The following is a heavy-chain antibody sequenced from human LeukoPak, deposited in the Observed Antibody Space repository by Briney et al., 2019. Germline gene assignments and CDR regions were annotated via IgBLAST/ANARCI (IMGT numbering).Heavy chain of an antibody. Sequence: PSETLSLTCTVSGGSISSYYWSWIRQPPGKGLEWIGYIYYSGSPNYNPSLKSRVTISVDTSKNQFSLKLSSVTAADTAVYYCARDSIRDFWSGYYSGHYHYMDVWGKGTTVTVSS. CDR2: IYYSGSP. D-gene: IGHD3-3*01. CDR3: ARDSIRDFWSGYYSGHYHYMDV. CDR1: GGSISSYY. J-gene: IGHJ6*03. V-gene: IGHV4-59*01.